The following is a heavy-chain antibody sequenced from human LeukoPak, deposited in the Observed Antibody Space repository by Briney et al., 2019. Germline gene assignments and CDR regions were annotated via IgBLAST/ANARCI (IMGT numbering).Heavy chain of an antibody. V-gene: IGHV3-53*01. Sequence: GGSLRLSCAASGFTVSSNYMSWVRQAPGKGLEWVSVIYSGGSTYYADSVKGRFTISRDNAKNSLYLQMNSLRAEDTAVYYCARSRGSSSPDDAFDIWGQGTMVTVSS. CDR3: ARSRGSSSPDDAFDI. D-gene: IGHD6-13*01. J-gene: IGHJ3*02. CDR2: IYSGGST. CDR1: GFTVSSNY.